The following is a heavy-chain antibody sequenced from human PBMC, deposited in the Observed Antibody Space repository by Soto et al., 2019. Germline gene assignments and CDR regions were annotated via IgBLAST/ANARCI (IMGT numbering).Heavy chain of an antibody. CDR2: ISAYNGNT. J-gene: IGHJ6*02. Sequence: QVQLVQSGAEVKKPGASVKVSCKASGYTFTSYGISWVRQAPGQGLEWMGWISAYNGNTNYAQKLQGRVTMTTDTSTSTAYMELRRLRSDDTAVYYCARVEAAAAHRYYYYYGMDVWGQGTTVTVSS. CDR1: GYTFTSYG. D-gene: IGHD6-13*01. V-gene: IGHV1-18*01. CDR3: ARVEAAAAHRYYYYYGMDV.